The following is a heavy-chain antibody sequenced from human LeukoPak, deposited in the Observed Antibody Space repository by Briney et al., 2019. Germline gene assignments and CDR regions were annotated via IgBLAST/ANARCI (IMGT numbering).Heavy chain of an antibody. CDR3: ARDPTMVRGVIDY. Sequence: GGSLRLSCAASGFTFSSYSMNWVRQAPGKGLEWVSSISSSSSYIYYADSVKGRFTISRDNAKNSLYLQMNSLRAEDTAVYYCARDPTMVRGVIDYWGQGTLVTVSS. D-gene: IGHD3-10*01. V-gene: IGHV3-21*01. CDR1: GFTFSSYS. CDR2: ISSSSSYI. J-gene: IGHJ4*02.